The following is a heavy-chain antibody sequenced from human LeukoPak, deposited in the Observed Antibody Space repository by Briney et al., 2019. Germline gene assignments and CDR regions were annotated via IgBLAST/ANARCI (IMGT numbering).Heavy chain of an antibody. D-gene: IGHD3-10*01. CDR1: GYTFTGYY. CDR3: ARDMDSGGSNWFDP. CDR2: INPNSGGT. V-gene: IGHV1-2*02. Sequence: ASVKVSCKASGYTFTGYYMHWVRQAPGQGLEWMGWINPNSGGTNYAQKFQGRVTMTRDTSISTAYMELSRLRSDDTAVYYCARDMDSGGSNWFDPWGQGTLVTVSS. J-gene: IGHJ5*02.